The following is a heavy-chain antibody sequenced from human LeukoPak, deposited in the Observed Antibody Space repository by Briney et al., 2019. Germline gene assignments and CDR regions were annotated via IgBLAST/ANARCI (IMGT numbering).Heavy chain of an antibody. CDR1: GFTFSSYE. Sequence: GGSLRLSCAASGFTFSSYEMNWVRQAPGKGLEWVSYISSSGSTIYYADSVKGRFTISRDNAKNSLYLQMNSLRAEDTAVYYCARDAIGFSWFLFDDWGQGTLVTVSS. CDR3: ARDAIGFSWFLFDD. J-gene: IGHJ4*02. CDR2: ISSSGSTI. D-gene: IGHD6-13*01. V-gene: IGHV3-48*03.